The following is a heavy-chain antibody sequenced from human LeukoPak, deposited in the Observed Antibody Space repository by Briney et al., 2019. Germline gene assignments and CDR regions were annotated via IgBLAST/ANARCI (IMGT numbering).Heavy chain of an antibody. Sequence: GGTLRLSCAASGFTFSSYGMSWVRQAPGKGLEWVSAISGSGGSTYYADSVKGRFTISRDNSKNTLYLQMNSLRAEDTAVYYCASIAVAEDYFDYWGQGTLVTVSS. J-gene: IGHJ4*02. V-gene: IGHV3-23*01. CDR2: ISGSGGST. CDR1: GFTFSSYG. CDR3: ASIAVAEDYFDY. D-gene: IGHD6-19*01.